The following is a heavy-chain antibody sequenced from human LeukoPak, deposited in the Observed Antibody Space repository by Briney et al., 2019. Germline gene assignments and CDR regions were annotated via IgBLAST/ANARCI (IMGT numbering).Heavy chain of an antibody. V-gene: IGHV4-34*01. Sequence: SETLSLTCAVSGGSFSGYYWGWIRQPPGKGLEWIGEINHRGSTNYNPSLKSRVTISVDTSKNQFSLKLSSVTAADTAVYYCARGGRLTGTTALFDYWGQGALVTVSS. CDR2: INHRGST. D-gene: IGHD1-7*01. CDR1: GGSFSGYY. CDR3: ARGGRLTGTTALFDY. J-gene: IGHJ4*02.